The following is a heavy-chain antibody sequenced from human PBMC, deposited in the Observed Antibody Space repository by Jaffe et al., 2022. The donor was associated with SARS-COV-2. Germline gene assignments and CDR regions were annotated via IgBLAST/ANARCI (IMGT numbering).Heavy chain of an antibody. CDR1: GFTFSSYG. CDR3: AKDLPKMKTDYYYGMDV. Sequence: QVQLVESGGGVVQPGRSLRLSCAASGFTFSSYGMHWVRQAPGKGLEWVAVISYDGSNKYYADSVKGRFTISRDNSKNTLYLQMNSLRAEDTAVYYCAKDLPKMKTDYYYGMDVWGQGTTVTVSS. CDR2: ISYDGSNK. V-gene: IGHV3-30*18. J-gene: IGHJ6*02.